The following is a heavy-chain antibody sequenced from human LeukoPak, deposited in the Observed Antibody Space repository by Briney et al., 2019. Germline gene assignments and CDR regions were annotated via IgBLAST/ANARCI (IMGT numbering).Heavy chain of an antibody. Sequence: SETLSLTCAVSGYSISSGYYWGWIRPPPGKGLEWIGIIYRSGDTYYNPSLKSRVTISIDTSKNQFSLNLSSVTAADTAVYYCARGYCSSISCQPLDYWGQGTLVTVSS. CDR2: IYRSGDT. J-gene: IGHJ4*02. CDR1: GYSISSGYY. D-gene: IGHD2-2*01. CDR3: ARGYCSSISCQPLDY. V-gene: IGHV4-38-2*01.